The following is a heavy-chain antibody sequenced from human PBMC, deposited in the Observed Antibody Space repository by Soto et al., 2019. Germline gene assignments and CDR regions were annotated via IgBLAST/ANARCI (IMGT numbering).Heavy chain of an antibody. Sequence: QVQLVESGGGVVQPGRSLRLSCAASGFTFSSYGMHWVRQAPGKGLEWVAVIWYDGSNKYYADSVKGRFTISRDNSKNTLYPQMNSLRAEDTAVYYCARESYSSGWILSRYYYYGMDVWGQGTTVTVSS. J-gene: IGHJ6*02. CDR1: GFTFSSYG. CDR3: ARESYSSGWILSRYYYYGMDV. D-gene: IGHD6-19*01. CDR2: IWYDGSNK. V-gene: IGHV3-33*01.